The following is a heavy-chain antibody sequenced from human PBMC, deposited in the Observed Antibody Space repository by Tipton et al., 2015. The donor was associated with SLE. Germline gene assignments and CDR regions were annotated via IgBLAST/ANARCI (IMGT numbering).Heavy chain of an antibody. D-gene: IGHD6-6*01. CDR2: ISSSSSTI. V-gene: IGHV3-48*01. J-gene: IGHJ4*02. CDR1: GFTFSSYS. Sequence: SLRLSCAASGFTFSSYSMNWVRQAPGQGLEWVSYISSSSSTIYYADSVKGRITISRDNAKNSLYLQMNSLRAEDTAAYYGARARSRIRARPPQGYYFDDWGQGTLVTVSS. CDR3: ARARSRIRARPPQGYYFDD.